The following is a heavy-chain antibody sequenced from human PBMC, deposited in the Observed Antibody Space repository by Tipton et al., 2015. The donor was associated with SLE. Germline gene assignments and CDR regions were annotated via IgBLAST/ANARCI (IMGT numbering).Heavy chain of an antibody. Sequence: VQLVQSGAEVKKPGESLKIACKGSGYSFTNDWIGWVRQMPGKGLEWMGIIYPGDSDTRYSPSFQGQVTISADKSISTAYLQWSSLKASDTAMYYCARQPACSTSCFDYAFDIWGQGTMVTVSS. J-gene: IGHJ3*02. CDR3: ARQPACSTSCFDYAFDI. D-gene: IGHD2-2*01. V-gene: IGHV5-51*01. CDR1: GYSFTNDW. CDR2: IYPGDSDT.